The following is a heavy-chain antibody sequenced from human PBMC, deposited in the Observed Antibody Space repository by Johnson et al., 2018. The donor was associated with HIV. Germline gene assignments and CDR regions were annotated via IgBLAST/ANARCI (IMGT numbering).Heavy chain of an antibody. D-gene: IGHD6-19*01. J-gene: IGHJ3*02. V-gene: IGHV3-30*02. Sequence: QVQLVESGGGVVQPGGSLRLSCAASGFTFSSYGMHWVRQAPGKGLEWVAFIRYDGSNKYYADFVKGRLTISRDNSKNTLYLQMNSLSAEDTAVYYCAKDLDLSPGTARAVGGSFDIWGQGTMVTVSS. CDR3: AKDLDLSPGTARAVGGSFDI. CDR2: IRYDGSNK. CDR1: GFTFSSYG.